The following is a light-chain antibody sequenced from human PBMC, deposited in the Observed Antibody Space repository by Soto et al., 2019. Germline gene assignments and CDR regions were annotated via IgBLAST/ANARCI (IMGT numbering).Light chain of an antibody. J-gene: IGKJ3*01. CDR3: QQANSFPLT. Sequence: DIQMTQSPSSLPASVGDRVTITCRASQSISTYLNWYQQKPGKAPDLLIYTASSLESGVPSRFSGSGSGTDFTLTISSLQPEDFATYYCQQANSFPLTFGPGTKVDIK. CDR2: TAS. CDR1: QSISTY. V-gene: IGKV1-39*01.